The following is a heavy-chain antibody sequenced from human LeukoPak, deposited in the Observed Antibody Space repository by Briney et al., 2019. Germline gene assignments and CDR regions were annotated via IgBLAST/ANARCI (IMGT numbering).Heavy chain of an antibody. CDR3: ARVRTITYYYDSSGPRGYDAFDI. V-gene: IGHV3-21*01. D-gene: IGHD3-22*01. J-gene: IGHJ3*02. CDR2: ISSSSSYI. CDR1: GFTFSSYS. Sequence: GGSLRLSCAASGFTFSSYSVNWVRQAPGKGLEWVSSISSSSSYIYYADSVKGRFTISRDNAKNSLYLQMNSLRAEDTAVYYCARVRTITYYYDSSGPRGYDAFDIWGQGTMVTVSS.